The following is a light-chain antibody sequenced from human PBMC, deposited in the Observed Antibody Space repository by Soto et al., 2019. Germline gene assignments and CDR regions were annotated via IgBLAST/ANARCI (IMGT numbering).Light chain of an antibody. Sequence: EIVLTQSPATLSLSPGERATLSCRASQSVSSYLAWYQQKPGQAPRLLIYDASNRATGIPARFSGSGSGTDFTLTISSLEPEDFAVYYCQPRSNWPAWTFGQGT. V-gene: IGKV3-11*01. CDR1: QSVSSY. CDR2: DAS. CDR3: QPRSNWPAWT. J-gene: IGKJ1*01.